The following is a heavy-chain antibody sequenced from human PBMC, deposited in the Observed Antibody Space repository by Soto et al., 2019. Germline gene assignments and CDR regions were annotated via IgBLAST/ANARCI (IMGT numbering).Heavy chain of an antibody. CDR3: ARHNYGSGSTYFDY. V-gene: IGHV4-61*05. J-gene: IGHJ4*02. D-gene: IGHD3-10*01. Sequence: ETLSLTCTVSGGSISSSSYYWSWIRQPPGKGLEWIGYIYYSGSTNYNPSLKSRVTISVDTSKNQFSLKLNSMTAADTAVYYCARHNYGSGSTYFDYWGQGTLVTVSS. CDR2: IYYSGST. CDR1: GGSISSSSYY.